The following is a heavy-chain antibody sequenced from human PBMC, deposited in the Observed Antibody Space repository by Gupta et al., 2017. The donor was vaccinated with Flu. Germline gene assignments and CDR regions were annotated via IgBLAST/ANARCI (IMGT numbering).Heavy chain of an antibody. D-gene: IGHD3-22*01. CDR2: MNPNSGNT. J-gene: IGHJ5*02. V-gene: IGHV1-8*01. Sequence: QGLEWMGWMNPNSGNTGYAQKFQGRVTMTRNTSISTAYMELSSLRSEDTAVYYCARGFYYYDSSGYRNWFDPWGQGTLVTVSS. CDR3: ARGFYYYDSSGYRNWFDP.